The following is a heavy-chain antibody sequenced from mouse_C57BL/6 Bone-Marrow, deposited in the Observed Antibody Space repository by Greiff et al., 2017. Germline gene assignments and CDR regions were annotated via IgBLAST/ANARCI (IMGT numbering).Heavy chain of an antibody. V-gene: IGHV1-77*01. CDR1: GYTFTNYW. Sequence: VQLQQSGAELVKPGASVKMSCKASGYTFTNYWINWVKQRPGHGLEWIGKIDPGGGGTNYNEKFKGKATLTADKASSTAYMQLSSQTSEDSAIYYCARWCGYTCYAEWGQGTLVTVAA. J-gene: IGHJ3*01. CDR3: ARWCGYTCYAE. D-gene: IGHD2-2*01. CDR2: IDPGGGGT.